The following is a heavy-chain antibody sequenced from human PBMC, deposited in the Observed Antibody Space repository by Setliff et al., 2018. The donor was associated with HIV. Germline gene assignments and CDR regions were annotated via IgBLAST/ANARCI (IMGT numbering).Heavy chain of an antibody. D-gene: IGHD1-1*01. CDR1: GYTFDAKY. V-gene: IGHV1-2*02. CDR3: ARKSLTGTIDS. J-gene: IGHJ4*02. CDR2: INPNSGGT. Sequence: GASVKVSCRTSGYTFDAKYIHWARQAPGQGLEWMGWINPNSGGTNYARKFQGRVTMTRDTSISTAYMELSRLRSDDTAVYYCARKSLTGTIDSWGQGTLVTVSS.